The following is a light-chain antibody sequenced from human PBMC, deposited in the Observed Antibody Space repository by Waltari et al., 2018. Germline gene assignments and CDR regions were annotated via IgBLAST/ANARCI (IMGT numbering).Light chain of an antibody. V-gene: IGLV2-14*01. CDR3: SSQSSNDVVL. CDR1: STDGGGYNS. Sequence: QSALTQPASVSGSPGQSVTILFAGTSTDGGGYNSVSWYQEYPGQAPRVIIYDVSDRPSGVSDRFSGSKSGNTASLTISGLQAEDEADYYCSSQSSNDVVLFGGGTKLTVL. J-gene: IGLJ2*01. CDR2: DVS.